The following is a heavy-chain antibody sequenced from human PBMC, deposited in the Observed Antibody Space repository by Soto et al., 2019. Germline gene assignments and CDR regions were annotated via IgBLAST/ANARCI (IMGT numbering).Heavy chain of an antibody. CDR1: GFTVSSYG. Sequence: QVQLVESGGGVVQPGRSLRLSCAVSGFTVSSYGMHWVRQAPGKGLEWVAVISRDGRTQYYEDSVKGRFTISKDTSRNTLFLVRNSLRGDDMAVYYCTGEVASGYWGQGTLVTVSS. CDR2: ISRDGRTQ. V-gene: IGHV3-30*03. CDR3: TGEVASGY. D-gene: IGHD2-8*02. J-gene: IGHJ4*02.